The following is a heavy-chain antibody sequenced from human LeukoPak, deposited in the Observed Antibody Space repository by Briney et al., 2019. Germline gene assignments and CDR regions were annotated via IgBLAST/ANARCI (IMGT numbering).Heavy chain of an antibody. V-gene: IGHV3-30-3*01. Sequence: GGSLRLSCSASGFTFSSYAMHWVRQAPGKGLEWVAAISYDGSNKYYADSVKGRFTISRDNSKNTLYLQMNSLRAEDTAVYYCARVRSPDIVVVPTARGYYFDYWGQGTLVTVSS. CDR1: GFTFSSYA. CDR3: ARVRSPDIVVVPTARGYYFDY. CDR2: ISYDGSNK. J-gene: IGHJ4*02. D-gene: IGHD2-2*01.